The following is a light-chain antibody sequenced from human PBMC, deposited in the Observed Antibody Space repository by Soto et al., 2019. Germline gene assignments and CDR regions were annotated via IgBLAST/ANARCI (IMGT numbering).Light chain of an antibody. CDR1: SNDVGSYNR. J-gene: IGLJ2*01. CDR2: EGS. V-gene: IGLV2-23*01. CDR3: CSYAGSNTLI. Sequence: QSALTQPASVSGSPGQSITISCTGTSNDVGSYNRVSWYQQNPGKAPQLVIYEGSKRPSGISNRFSGSKSGNTASLTISGLQAEDEADYYCCSYAGSNTLIFGGGTKLTVL.